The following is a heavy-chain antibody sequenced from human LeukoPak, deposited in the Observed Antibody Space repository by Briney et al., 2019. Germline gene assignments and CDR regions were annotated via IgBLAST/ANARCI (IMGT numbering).Heavy chain of an antibody. Sequence: PGGSLRLSCAASGFTFSSYAMTWVRQAPGKGLDWISGISGSGLTTNYADSVKGRFTIFRDNSKNTLFLEMSSLRADDTAVYYCAKASSYGSGNYYNDHGGKGPRVTVSS. CDR1: GFTFSSYA. V-gene: IGHV3-23*01. CDR3: AKASSYGSGNYYNDH. D-gene: IGHD3-10*01. CDR2: ISGSGLTT. J-gene: IGHJ4*02.